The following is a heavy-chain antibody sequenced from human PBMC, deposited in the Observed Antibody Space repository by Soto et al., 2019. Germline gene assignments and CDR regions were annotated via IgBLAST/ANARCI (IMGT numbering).Heavy chain of an antibody. J-gene: IGHJ4*02. V-gene: IGHV3-30*18. D-gene: IGHD3-10*01. CDR2: ISYDGSNQ. CDR1: GFTFSSYG. Sequence: QVQLVESGGGVVQPGRSLRLSCAASGFTFSSYGMHWVRQAPGKGLEWVAVISYDGSNQYYADSVKGRFTISRDNSKNTLYLQMNSRRAEDTAVYYCAKGLGLLSGYWGQGTLVTVSS. CDR3: AKGLGLLSGY.